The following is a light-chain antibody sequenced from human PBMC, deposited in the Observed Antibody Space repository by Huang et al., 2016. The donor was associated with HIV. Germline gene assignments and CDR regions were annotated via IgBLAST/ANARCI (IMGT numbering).Light chain of an antibody. Sequence: DIQMTQSPSSLSASVGDTVTITCRASQDISNSLAWYQQRPGKAPKLLLYLSTRLESGVPSRFSGSGSGTDYTLTISSLQPEDFATYYCHHYYATPITFGQGTRLEIK. V-gene: IGKV1-NL1*01. CDR1: QDISNS. J-gene: IGKJ5*01. CDR3: HHYYATPIT. CDR2: LST.